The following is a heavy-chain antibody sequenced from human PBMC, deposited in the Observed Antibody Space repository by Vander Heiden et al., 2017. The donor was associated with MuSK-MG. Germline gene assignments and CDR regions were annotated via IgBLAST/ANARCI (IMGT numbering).Heavy chain of an antibody. CDR1: GGTFSSYA. D-gene: IGHD4-17*01. V-gene: IGHV1-69*01. Sequence: QVQLVQSGAEVKKPGSSVKVSCKASGGTFSSYAISWVRQAPGQGLEWMGGIIPIFGTANYAQKGQGRVTITADESTSTAYMELSSLRYEDTAVYYCARAYGDYGVGYFDYWGQGNLVTVSS. J-gene: IGHJ4*02. CDR3: ARAYGDYGVGYFDY. CDR2: IIPIFGTA.